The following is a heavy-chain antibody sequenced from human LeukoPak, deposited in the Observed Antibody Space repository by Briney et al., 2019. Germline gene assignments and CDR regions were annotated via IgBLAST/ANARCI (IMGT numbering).Heavy chain of an antibody. D-gene: IGHD3-3*01. CDR3: AAYYDFWSGYYLSVAWDY. Sequence: SVTVSCKASGGTFSSYDISWVRQAPGQGLEWMGRIIPILGIANYAQKFQGRVTITADKSTSTAYMELSSLRSEDTAVYYCAAYYDFWSGYYLSVAWDYWGQGTLITVSS. CDR1: GGTFSSYD. CDR2: IIPILGIA. V-gene: IGHV1-69*04. J-gene: IGHJ4*02.